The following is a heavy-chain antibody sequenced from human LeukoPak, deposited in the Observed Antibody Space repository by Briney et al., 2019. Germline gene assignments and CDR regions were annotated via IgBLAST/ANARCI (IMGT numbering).Heavy chain of an antibody. D-gene: IGHD3-9*01. CDR2: IYYSGST. V-gene: IGHV4-30-4*01. Sequence: SQTLSLTCTVSGGSISSGDYYWSWIRQPPGKGLEWIGYIYYSGSTYYNPSLKSRVTISVDTSKNQFSLKLSSVTAADTAVYYCARVGVYFDWLLTENWFDPWGQGTLVTVPS. CDR1: GGSISSGDYY. J-gene: IGHJ5*02. CDR3: ARVGVYFDWLLTENWFDP.